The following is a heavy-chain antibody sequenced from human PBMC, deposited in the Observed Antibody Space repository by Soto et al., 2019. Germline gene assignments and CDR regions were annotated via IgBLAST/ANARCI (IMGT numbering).Heavy chain of an antibody. J-gene: IGHJ6*04. D-gene: IGHD2-21*02. Sequence: QITLKESGPTLVKPTQTLTLTCSVSGFSLNTGGLGVGWIRQPPGKALEWLALIYWDDDKRYSPSLRNRLSISKDTSNNLVVFTLTNMDPVDTATYYCIHSRCGGDCLRSYSSPDCAGLDGWGKGTKVTVSS. V-gene: IGHV2-5*02. CDR3: IHSRCGGDCLRSYSSPDCAGLDG. CDR1: GFSLNTGGLG. CDR2: IYWDDDK.